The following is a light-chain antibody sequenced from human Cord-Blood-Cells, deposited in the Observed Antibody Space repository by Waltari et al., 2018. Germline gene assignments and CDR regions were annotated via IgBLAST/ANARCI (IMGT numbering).Light chain of an antibody. CDR2: AAS. V-gene: IGKV1-39*01. CDR3: QQSYSTPPWT. CDR1: QSISSH. J-gene: IGKJ1*01. Sequence: DIQMTQSPSSLSPSVGARVTITCRASQSISSHLNWYQQKPGKAPKLLIYAASSLQSGVPSRFSGSGSGTDFTLTISSLQPEDFATYYCQQSYSTPPWTFGQGTKVEIK.